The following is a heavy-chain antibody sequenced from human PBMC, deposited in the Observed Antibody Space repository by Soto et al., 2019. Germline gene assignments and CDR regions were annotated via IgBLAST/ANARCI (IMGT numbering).Heavy chain of an antibody. CDR2: ITDSGGST. J-gene: IGHJ4*02. CDR1: GFTFSSNG. V-gene: IGHV3-23*01. CDR3: AKDLYSSPSVIDC. D-gene: IGHD6-6*01. Sequence: GSLRLSCAASGFTFSSNGMSWVRQAPGKGLEWVSGITDSGGSTYYADSVKGRFTISRDNSKNTLYLQMNSLRAEDTAVYYCAKDLYSSPSVIDCWGQGTLVTVSS.